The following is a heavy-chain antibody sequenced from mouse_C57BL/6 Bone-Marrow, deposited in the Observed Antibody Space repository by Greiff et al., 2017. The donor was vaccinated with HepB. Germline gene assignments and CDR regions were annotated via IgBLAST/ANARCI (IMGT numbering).Heavy chain of an antibody. CDR3: TTIGYGSVY. V-gene: IGHV1-62-2*01. J-gene: IGHJ2*01. CDR2: FYPGSGSI. Sequence: QVQLQQSGAELVKPGASVKLSCKASGYTFTEYTIHWVKQRSGQGLEWIGWFYPGSGSIKYNEKFKDKATLTVDKPSSTAYMQLSSLTSEDTAVYYCTTIGYGSVYWGQGTTLTVSS. CDR1: GYTFTEYT. D-gene: IGHD1-1*01.